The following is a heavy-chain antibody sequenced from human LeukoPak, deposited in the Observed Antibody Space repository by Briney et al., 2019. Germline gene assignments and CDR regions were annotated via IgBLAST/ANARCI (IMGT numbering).Heavy chain of an antibody. CDR3: AKHYYDSSGYRALSAFDI. Sequence: PGGSLRLSCAASGFTFSNYAMHWARQAPGKGLEWVSVIYSGGSTYYADSVKGRFTISRDNSKNTLYLQMNSLRAVDTAVYYCAKHYYDSSGYRALSAFDIWGQGTMVTVSS. V-gene: IGHV3-66*04. CDR1: GFTFSNYA. J-gene: IGHJ3*02. D-gene: IGHD3-22*01. CDR2: IYSGGST.